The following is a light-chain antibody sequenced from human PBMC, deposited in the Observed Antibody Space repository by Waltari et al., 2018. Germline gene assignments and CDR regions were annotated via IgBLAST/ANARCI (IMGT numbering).Light chain of an antibody. V-gene: IGKV1-39*01. CDR3: QQSHSTLLS. J-gene: IGKJ4*01. CDR2: AAS. CDR1: QSISSY. Sequence: DIQMTQSPSSLSASVGDRVTITCRASQSISSYLNWYQQKPGKAPKLLIYAASSLQSGVPSRFSGSRSGTEFTLTISSLQPEDFATYYCQQSHSTLLSFGGGTKVEIK.